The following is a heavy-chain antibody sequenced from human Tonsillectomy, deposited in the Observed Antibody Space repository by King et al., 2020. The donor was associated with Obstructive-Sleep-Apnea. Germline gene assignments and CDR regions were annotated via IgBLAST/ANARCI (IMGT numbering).Heavy chain of an antibody. V-gene: IGHV3-30*04. J-gene: IGHJ4*02. CDR3: AGGGTVGSGSYYFDY. D-gene: IGHD3-10*01. CDR1: GFSFSSYA. Sequence: VQLVESGGGVVQPGRSLRLSCAASGFSFSSYAMHWVRQAPGKGLEWVAIISYDGDNIYYADSVKGRFTISRDNSKNTLYLQMNSLRAEDTAVYYCAGGGTVGSGSYYFDYWGQGTLVTVSS. CDR2: ISYDGDNI.